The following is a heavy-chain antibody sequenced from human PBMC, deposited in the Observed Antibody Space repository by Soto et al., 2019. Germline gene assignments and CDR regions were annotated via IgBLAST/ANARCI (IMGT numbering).Heavy chain of an antibody. CDR3: AKERKRYSGYFYFDY. CDR2: ISYDGSNK. Sequence: SLRLSCAASGFTFSSYGMHWVRQAPGKGLEWVAVISYDGSNKYYTDSVKGRFTISRDNSKNTLYLQMNSLRAEDTAVYYCAKERKRYSGYFYFDYWGQGTLVTVSS. J-gene: IGHJ4*02. CDR1: GFTFSSYG. D-gene: IGHD5-12*01. V-gene: IGHV3-30*18.